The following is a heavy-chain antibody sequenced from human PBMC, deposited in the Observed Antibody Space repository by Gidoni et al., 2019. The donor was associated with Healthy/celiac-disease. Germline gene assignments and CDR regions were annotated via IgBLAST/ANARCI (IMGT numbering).Heavy chain of an antibody. V-gene: IGHV4-61*01. CDR1: GGSVSSGSYY. J-gene: IGHJ6*02. Sequence: QVQLQESGPGLVKPSETLSLTCTVSGGSVSSGSYYWRWIRQPPGKGLEWSGYIYYSGSTNYTPSLKSRVTISVDTSKNQFSLKLSSVTAADTAVYYCARDTLFVVPAANYYYYGMDVWGQGTTVTVSS. CDR2: IYYSGST. D-gene: IGHD2-2*01. CDR3: ARDTLFVVPAANYYYYGMDV.